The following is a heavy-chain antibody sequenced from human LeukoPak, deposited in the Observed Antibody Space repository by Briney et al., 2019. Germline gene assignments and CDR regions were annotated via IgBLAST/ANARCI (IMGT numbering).Heavy chain of an antibody. CDR1: GYTFTSYG. Sequence: ASVKVSCKASGYTFTSYGSCWVRQAPGQGLEWMGWISAYNGNTNYAQKLQGRVTMTTDTSTSTAYMELRSLRSDDTAVYYCARDTPVDTMVRGVFNWFDPWGQGTLVTVSS. V-gene: IGHV1-18*01. CDR3: ARDTPVDTMVRGVFNWFDP. CDR2: ISAYNGNT. D-gene: IGHD3-10*01. J-gene: IGHJ5*02.